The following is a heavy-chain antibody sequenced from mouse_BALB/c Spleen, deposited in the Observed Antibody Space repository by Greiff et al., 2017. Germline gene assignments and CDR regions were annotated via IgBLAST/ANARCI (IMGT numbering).Heavy chain of an antibody. CDR2: IYPGNSDT. Sequence: EVKVVESGTVLARPGASVKMSCKASGYSFTSYWMHWVKQRPGQGLEWIGAIYPGNSDTSYNQKFKGKAKLTAVTSASTAYMELSSLTNEDSAVYYCTRLLRLRDYAMDYWGQGTSVTVSS. CDR3: TRLLRLRDYAMDY. D-gene: IGHD1-2*01. CDR1: GYSFTSYW. V-gene: IGHV1-5*01. J-gene: IGHJ4*01.